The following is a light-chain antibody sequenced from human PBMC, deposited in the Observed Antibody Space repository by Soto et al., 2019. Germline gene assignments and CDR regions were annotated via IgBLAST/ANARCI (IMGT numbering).Light chain of an antibody. J-gene: IGLJ3*02. CDR1: SSDVGGYYY. CDR3: SSYGGNSNIRV. CDR2: EVS. Sequence: QSVLTQPPSASGSPGQSVTISCTGTSSDVGGYYYVSWYQQHPGNAPKLLIYEVSKRPSGVPDRFSGSKSGNTASLTVSGLQAEDEADYYCSSYGGNSNIRVFGGGTKLTVL. V-gene: IGLV2-8*01.